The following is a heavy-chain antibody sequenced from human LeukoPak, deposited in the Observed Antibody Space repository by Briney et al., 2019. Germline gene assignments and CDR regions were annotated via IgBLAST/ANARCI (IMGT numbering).Heavy chain of an antibody. CDR1: GGSISSYY. CDR2: IYYSGNT. V-gene: IGHV4-59*01. Sequence: PSETLSLTCTVSGGSISSYYWSWIRQPPGKGLEWLGYIYYSGNTNYNPSLKSRVTISVDTSKNQFSLKLSSVTAADTAVYYCARHELEGPLYSGYMDVWGKGTTVTVSS. J-gene: IGHJ6*03. CDR3: ARHELEGPLYSGYMDV. D-gene: IGHD1-1*01.